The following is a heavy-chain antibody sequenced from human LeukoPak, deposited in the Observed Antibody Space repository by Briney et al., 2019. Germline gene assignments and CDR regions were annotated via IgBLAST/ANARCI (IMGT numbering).Heavy chain of an antibody. V-gene: IGHV3-48*02. CDR1: GFTFSSYG. CDR2: ISSSSGDF. J-gene: IGHJ4*02. D-gene: IGHD6-19*01. CDR3: ARVLLGWTENTCDY. Sequence: GGSLRLSCAASGFTFSSYGMHWVRQAPGKGLEWVAFISSSSGDFYYADSMKGRFTISRDNAKNSLYLQMNTLTDEDTAVYYCARVLLGWTENTCDYWGQGTLVTVSS.